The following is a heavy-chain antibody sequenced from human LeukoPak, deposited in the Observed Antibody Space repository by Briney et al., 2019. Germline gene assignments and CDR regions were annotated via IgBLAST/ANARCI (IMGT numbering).Heavy chain of an antibody. V-gene: IGHV4-34*01. D-gene: IGHD6-19*01. CDR1: GGSFSGYY. Sequence: SETLSLTCAVYGGSFSGYYWSWIRQPPGKGLEWIGEINHSGSTNYNPSLKSRVTISVDTSKNQFSLKLSSVTAADTAVYYCARMTVAGNEIDYWGQGTLVTVSS. CDR3: ARMTVAGNEIDY. CDR2: INHSGST. J-gene: IGHJ4*02.